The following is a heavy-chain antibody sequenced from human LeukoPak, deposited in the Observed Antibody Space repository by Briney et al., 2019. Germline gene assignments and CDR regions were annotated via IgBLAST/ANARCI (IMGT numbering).Heavy chain of an antibody. Sequence: PRGSLRLACSASGFTFDDYGMSWVRQAPGKGLGWVSGINWNGGSTGYADSVKGRFTISRDNANQSLYLQMNSLRAEDTALYYCARDQLRHDYWGQGTLVTVSS. CDR3: ARDQLRHDY. CDR1: GFTFDDYG. J-gene: IGHJ4*02. V-gene: IGHV3-20*04. CDR2: INWNGGST. D-gene: IGHD2-2*01.